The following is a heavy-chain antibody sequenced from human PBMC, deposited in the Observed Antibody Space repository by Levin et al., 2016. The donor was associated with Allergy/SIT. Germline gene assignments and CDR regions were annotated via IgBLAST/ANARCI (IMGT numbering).Heavy chain of an antibody. J-gene: IGHJ4*02. CDR2: VSYRGNS. Sequence: GSLRLSCAVSGDSINTNYWTWIRQPPGKGLEYIGYVSYRGNSNYNPSLKSRVTISLDMPKNRFSLRLTSVTAADTAVYHCARGSGDIVYFDSWGQGALVTVSS. CDR3: ARGSGDIVYFDS. V-gene: IGHV4-59*01. CDR1: GDSINTNY. D-gene: IGHD5-12*01.